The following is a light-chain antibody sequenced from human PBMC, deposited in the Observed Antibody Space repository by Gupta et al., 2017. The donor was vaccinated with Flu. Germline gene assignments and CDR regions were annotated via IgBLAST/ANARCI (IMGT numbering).Light chain of an antibody. J-gene: IGKJ2*01. CDR3: MQALQSPWYT. V-gene: IGKV2-28*01. CDR2: LGS. CDR1: QSLLHSDGYNY. Sequence: DIVMTQSPLSLPVTPGEPASISCRSSQSLLHSDGYNYLDWYLQKPGQSPQLLIYLGSNRASGAPDRFSGSGSGTDFTLKISRGEAEDVGIYYCMQALQSPWYTFGQGTKLEIK.